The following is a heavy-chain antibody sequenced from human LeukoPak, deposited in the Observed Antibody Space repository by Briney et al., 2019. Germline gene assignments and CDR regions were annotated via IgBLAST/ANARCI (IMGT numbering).Heavy chain of an antibody. CDR1: GFTFSSYA. V-gene: IGHV3-23*01. J-gene: IGHJ4*02. CDR3: AKRASGSGTSLYYFDY. Sequence: GGPLRLSCAASGFTFSSYAMSWVRQAPGKGLEWVSVISNTGGSTFYADSVKGRFTISRDNSKNTLYLQMNSLRAEDTAVYYCAKRASGSGTSLYYFDYWGQGTLVTVSS. CDR2: ISNTGGST. D-gene: IGHD3-10*01.